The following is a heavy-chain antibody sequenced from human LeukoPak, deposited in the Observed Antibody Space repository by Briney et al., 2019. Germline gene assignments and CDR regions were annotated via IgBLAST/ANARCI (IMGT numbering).Heavy chain of an antibody. V-gene: IGHV3-23*01. CDR2: ISGSGGST. Sequence: GGSLRLSCAASGFTFSSYGMSWVRQAPGKGLEWVSGISGSGGSTYYADSVEGRFTISRDNSKNTLYLQMNSLRAEDTAVYYCAKGRQMATPFDYWGQGTLVTVSS. D-gene: IGHD5-24*01. J-gene: IGHJ4*02. CDR3: AKGRQMATPFDY. CDR1: GFTFSSYG.